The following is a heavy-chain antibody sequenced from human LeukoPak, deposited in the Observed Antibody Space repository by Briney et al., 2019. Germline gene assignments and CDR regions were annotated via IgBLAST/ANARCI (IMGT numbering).Heavy chain of an antibody. Sequence: PGGSLRLSCAASGFTFSNYGMTWVRQAPGRGLDWVSGISNGGTNTYYTDSVKGGFTISRYNSRNTLYLQMNSLRADDTARYYCAKDTYRMVAEVDYWGQGTLVTVSS. J-gene: IGHJ4*02. CDR3: AKDTYRMVAEVDY. V-gene: IGHV3-23*01. CDR1: GFTFSNYG. D-gene: IGHD6-19*01. CDR2: ISNGGTNT.